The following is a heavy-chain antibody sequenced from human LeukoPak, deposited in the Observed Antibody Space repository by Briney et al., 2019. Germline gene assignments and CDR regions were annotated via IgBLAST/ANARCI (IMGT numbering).Heavy chain of an antibody. CDR1: GFTVSSNY. Sequence: PGGSLRLSCAASGFTVSSNYMSWVRQAPGKGLEWVSVIYSGGSTYYADSVKGRFTISRDNSKNTLYLQMNSLRAEDTAVYYCAGYSGSYYPWGPYYYYGMDVWGQGTTVTVSS. J-gene: IGHJ6*02. CDR3: AGYSGSYYPWGPYYYYGMDV. CDR2: IYSGGST. D-gene: IGHD3-10*01. V-gene: IGHV3-53*01.